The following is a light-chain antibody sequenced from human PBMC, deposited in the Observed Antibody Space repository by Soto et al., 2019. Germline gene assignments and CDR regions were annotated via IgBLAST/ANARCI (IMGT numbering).Light chain of an antibody. CDR1: QSVDIN. Sequence: EIVLTQSPATLSSSPGERATLSCRASQSVDINLAWYQQKPGQAPRLLIYGASTRATDMPGRFSGRGSGTEFTLTISSLQSEDYAVYYCQQYRNWPRTFGQGTKVDIK. J-gene: IGKJ1*01. CDR2: GAS. CDR3: QQYRNWPRT. V-gene: IGKV3-15*01.